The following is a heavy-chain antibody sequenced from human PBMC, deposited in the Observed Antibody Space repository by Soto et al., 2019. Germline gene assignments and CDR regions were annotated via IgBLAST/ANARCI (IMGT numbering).Heavy chain of an antibody. D-gene: IGHD1-26*01. Sequence: EVELLESGGGLVQPGGSLRLSCVASRFTFTSYAMSWVRQAPGKGLEWVAAISASGGATIHADSVKGQLTISRDNSKNTLYLQMNSLRAKDTAVYYCAKDVEGGSLFRGAFDYWGQGTQVTVSS. CDR2: ISASGGAT. CDR1: RFTFTSYA. J-gene: IGHJ4*02. V-gene: IGHV3-23*01. CDR3: AKDVEGGSLFRGAFDY.